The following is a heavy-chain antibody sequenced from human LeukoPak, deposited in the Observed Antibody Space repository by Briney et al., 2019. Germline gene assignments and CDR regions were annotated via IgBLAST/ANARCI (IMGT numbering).Heavy chain of an antibody. V-gene: IGHV3-66*01. CDR2: IFSGDST. J-gene: IGHJ4*02. Sequence: GGSLRLSCAASGFTVSNNYMTWVRQAPGKGLEWVSIIFSGDSTYYADPVKGRFTISRDNSKNTLYLQMNSLRVEDTAVYYCARDIGSYYNYWGQGTLVTVSS. D-gene: IGHD1-26*01. CDR3: ARDIGSYYNY. CDR1: GFTVSNNY.